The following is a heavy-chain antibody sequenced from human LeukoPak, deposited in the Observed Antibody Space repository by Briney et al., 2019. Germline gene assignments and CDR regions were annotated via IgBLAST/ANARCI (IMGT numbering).Heavy chain of an antibody. V-gene: IGHV4-34*01. CDR2: INHSGST. CDR3: ASGRFGETTKPYYFDY. Sequence: SETLSLTCAAYGGSFSGRYWSWIRQPPGKGLEWIGEINHSGSTNYNPSLKSRVTISVDTSKNQFSLKLSSVTAADTAVYYCASGRFGETTKPYYFDYWGQGTLVTVSS. D-gene: IGHD3-10*01. J-gene: IGHJ4*02. CDR1: GGSFSGRY.